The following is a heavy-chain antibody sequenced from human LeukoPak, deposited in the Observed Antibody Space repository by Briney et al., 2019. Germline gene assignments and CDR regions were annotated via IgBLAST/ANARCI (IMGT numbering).Heavy chain of an antibody. D-gene: IGHD3-9*01. V-gene: IGHV4-39*01. CDR1: GSSISSSGYY. CDR3: ARYVTIFVGGESN. CDR2: IYYSGSF. Sequence: PSETLSLTCTVSGSSISSSGYYWGWIRQSPGKGLEWIGSIYYSGSFYYNPSLKSRVTISVDTSKNQFSLRLSSVTAADTAVYYCARYVTIFVGGESNWGQGTLVTVSS. J-gene: IGHJ4*02.